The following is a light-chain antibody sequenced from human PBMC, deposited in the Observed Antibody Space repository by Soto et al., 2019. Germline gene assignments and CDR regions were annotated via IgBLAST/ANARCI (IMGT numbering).Light chain of an antibody. Sequence: QPVLTQPPSVSAAPGQKVTISCSGSSSNIGNNYVSWYQHLPGTAPKLLIYDNNERPSGIPDRFSGSKSGTSATLGITGLQTGDEAGYYCETWDSSLSAVVFGGGTKLTVL. J-gene: IGLJ2*01. CDR2: DNN. V-gene: IGLV1-51*01. CDR3: ETWDSSLSAVV. CDR1: SSNIGNNY.